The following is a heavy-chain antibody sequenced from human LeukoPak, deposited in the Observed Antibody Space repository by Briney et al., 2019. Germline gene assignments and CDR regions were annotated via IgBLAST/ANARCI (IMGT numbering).Heavy chain of an antibody. CDR1: GFAFNNYW. CDR3: ARGGGDHAFDI. V-gene: IGHV3-74*01. D-gene: IGHD3-16*01. J-gene: IGHJ3*02. CDR2: INSDGSDS. Sequence: GSLRLSCAASGFAFNNYWMHWVRQAPGKGLVWVSRINSDGSDSIYGDSVKGRFTISRDNAKNTLYLQLSSLRADDTAVYYWARGGGDHAFDIWGRGTMVTVSS.